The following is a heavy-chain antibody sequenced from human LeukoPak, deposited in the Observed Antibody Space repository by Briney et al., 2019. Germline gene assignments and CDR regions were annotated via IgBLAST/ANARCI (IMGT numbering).Heavy chain of an antibody. D-gene: IGHD5-12*01. Sequence: GGSLRLSCAASGFTFSSYGMHWVRQAPGKGLEWVVVIWYDGSNKYYADSVKGRFTISRDNSKNTLYLQMNSLRAEDTAVYYCAREHLYDYSTTCYYFDYWGQGTLVTVSS. V-gene: IGHV3-33*01. CDR1: GFTFSSYG. CDR3: AREHLYDYSTTCYYFDY. CDR2: IWYDGSNK. J-gene: IGHJ4*02.